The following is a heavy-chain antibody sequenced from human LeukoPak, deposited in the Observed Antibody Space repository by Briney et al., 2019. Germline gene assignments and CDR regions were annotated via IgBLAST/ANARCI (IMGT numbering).Heavy chain of an antibody. D-gene: IGHD6-13*01. V-gene: IGHV4-61*02. CDR1: GGSISSGSYS. CDR2: IYSSGST. Sequence: SHTLSLTCAVSGGSISSGSYSWSWIRQPPGKGLEWIGRIYSSGSTNYNASLQSRVTMSVDTSKNQFSLKVSSVTAADTAIYYCARDGIAAARQGYRYYYGMDVWGQGTTVTVSS. CDR3: ARDGIAAARQGYRYYYGMDV. J-gene: IGHJ6*02.